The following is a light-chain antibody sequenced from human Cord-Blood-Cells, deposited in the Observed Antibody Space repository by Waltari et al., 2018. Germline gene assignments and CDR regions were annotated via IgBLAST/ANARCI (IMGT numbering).Light chain of an antibody. Sequence: QSALTQPRSVSGFPGPSVSLSCTGTSRAVGGYNSVSWDQQHPGKAPNLMISDVSARPPGVPARFPGSRSGNTASLTISGLHAGDEADYYCCSDAGRWVCRGGTKLTVL. CDR2: DVS. CDR3: CSDAGRWV. J-gene: IGLJ3*02. V-gene: IGLV2-11*01. CDR1: SRAVGGYNS.